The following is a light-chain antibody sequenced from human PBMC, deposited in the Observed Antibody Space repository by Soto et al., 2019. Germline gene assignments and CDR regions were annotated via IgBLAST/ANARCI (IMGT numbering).Light chain of an antibody. Sequence: EIVLTQSPGTLSLSPGEGATLSCRASQSVGSNYLAWFQQKPGQSPRLLIFAASKRVAGIPDRISGSGSGSDFSLTSSRLEPEDSAVYYCQQYGTSPWTFGQGTKEEIK. CDR2: AAS. CDR3: QQYGTSPWT. V-gene: IGKV3-20*01. CDR1: QSVGSNY. J-gene: IGKJ1*01.